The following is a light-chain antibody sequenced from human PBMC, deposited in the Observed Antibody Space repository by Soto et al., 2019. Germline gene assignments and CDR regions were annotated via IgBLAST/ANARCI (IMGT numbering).Light chain of an antibody. V-gene: IGKV1-39*01. CDR2: RAS. CDR3: QQSYTSPPWT. CDR1: QIISTY. Sequence: DIQMTQSPSSLSASVGDRVTISCQASQIISTYLNWYQQKPGTAPRLLISRASSVKSGVPPRFSGSGSGRDFTLTISSLRPEDIATYFSQQSYTSPPWTFGQGTKVEVK. J-gene: IGKJ1*01.